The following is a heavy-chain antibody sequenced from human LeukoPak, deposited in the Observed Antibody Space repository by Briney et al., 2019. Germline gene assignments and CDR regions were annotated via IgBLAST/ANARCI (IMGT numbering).Heavy chain of an antibody. CDR1: GGSISSYY. Sequence: SETLSLTCTVSGGSISSYYWSWIRQPAGKGPEWIGRIYSTGSTNYNPSLKSRVTMSVDTSKNQFSLRLRSVTAADTAVYYCASLTTVVTFFDYWGQGTLVTVSS. V-gene: IGHV4-4*07. CDR2: IYSTGST. J-gene: IGHJ4*02. CDR3: ASLTTVVTFFDY. D-gene: IGHD4-23*01.